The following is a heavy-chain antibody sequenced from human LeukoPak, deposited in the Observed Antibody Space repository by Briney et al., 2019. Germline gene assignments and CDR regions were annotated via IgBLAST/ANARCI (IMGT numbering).Heavy chain of an antibody. CDR3: VKLPYSDTSAYYVDY. J-gene: IGHJ4*02. D-gene: IGHD3-22*01. V-gene: IGHV3-64D*06. CDR1: GFTFSTSA. Sequence: GSLRLFCSASGFTFSTSAIHWARQAPGKGLEYVSAISSNGGSTYYAGSVKGRFTISRDNSKNTLSLQMSSLRPEDTAVYYCVKLPYSDTSAYYVDYWGQGTLVTVSS. CDR2: ISSNGGST.